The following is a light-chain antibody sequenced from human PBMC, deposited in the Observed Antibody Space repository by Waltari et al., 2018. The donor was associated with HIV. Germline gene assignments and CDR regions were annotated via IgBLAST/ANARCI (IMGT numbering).Light chain of an antibody. Sequence: YVLTQPPSVSEAPGKTARITCGGHDIGGKSVHWYQQKPGQAPVQVIYYDNDRPSGIPERFSGSNSGNTATLTISRVEAGDEADYFCQVWDSETDHWVFGGGTKLTVL. CDR3: QVWDSETDHWV. CDR2: YDN. V-gene: IGLV3-21*04. CDR1: DIGGKS. J-gene: IGLJ3*02.